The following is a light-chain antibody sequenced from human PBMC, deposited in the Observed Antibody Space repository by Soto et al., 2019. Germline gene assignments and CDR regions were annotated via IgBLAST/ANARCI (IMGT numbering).Light chain of an antibody. J-gene: IGKJ5*01. CDR1: QSVSSCY. CDR2: GAS. CDR3: QQCGSSLS. V-gene: IGKV3-20*01. Sequence: EIVLTQSPGTLSLSPGERATLSCRASQSVSSCYLAWYQQKPGQAPSLLIYGASSRATGIPDRFSGSGSGTDFTLTISRLEPEDFAAYYCQQCGSSLSFGQGTRLEIK.